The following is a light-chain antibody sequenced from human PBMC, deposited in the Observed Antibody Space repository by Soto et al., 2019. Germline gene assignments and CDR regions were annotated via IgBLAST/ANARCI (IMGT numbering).Light chain of an antibody. V-gene: IGKV3-20*01. CDR3: QQYGSSPPT. CDR2: GAS. Sequence: EIGLTQSPGTLSLSPGERATLSCRASQSVSSSYLAWYQQKPGQAPRLLIYGASSRATGIPDRFSGSGSGTDFTLTISRLEPEDISVYYCQQYGSSPPTFGQGTKVEIK. CDR1: QSVSSSY. J-gene: IGKJ1*01.